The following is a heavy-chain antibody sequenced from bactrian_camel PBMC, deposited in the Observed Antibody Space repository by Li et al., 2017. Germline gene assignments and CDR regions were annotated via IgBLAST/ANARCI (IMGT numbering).Heavy chain of an antibody. D-gene: IGHD5*01. Sequence: HVQLVESGGGSVQAGGSLRLSCATSGFTFKYYWMYWVRQIPGKGLEWVSTVNEAGDTTYYADSMKGRFTISRDNAENTVYLQMNSLQLEDAAVYYCAADYGLGVFGYWGQGTQVTVS. J-gene: IGHJ6*01. V-gene: IGHV3S1*01. CDR3: AADYGLGVFGY. CDR1: GFTFKYYW. CDR2: VNEAGDTT.